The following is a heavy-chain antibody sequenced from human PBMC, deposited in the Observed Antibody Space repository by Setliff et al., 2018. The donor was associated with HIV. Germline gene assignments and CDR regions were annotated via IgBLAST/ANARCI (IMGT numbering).Heavy chain of an antibody. Sequence: PSETLSLTCSVSGGSMSSGSYSWTWLRQPAGRGLEWIGHVYSRGNTDYNPSLASRVSILMSTSEIQFSLTLNSVTSADTAKYYCARGRLMGSSVLFFDFWGQGILVTVSS. CDR2: VYSRGNT. J-gene: IGHJ4*02. V-gene: IGHV4-61*09. CDR3: ARGRLMGSSVLFFDF. D-gene: IGHD2-21*01. CDR1: GGSMSSGSYS.